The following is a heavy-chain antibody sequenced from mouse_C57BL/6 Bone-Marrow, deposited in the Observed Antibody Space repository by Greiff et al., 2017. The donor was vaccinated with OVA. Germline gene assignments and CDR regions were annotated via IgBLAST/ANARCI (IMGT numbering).Heavy chain of an antibody. J-gene: IGHJ2*01. V-gene: IGHV14-4*01. CDR1: GFNIKDDY. CDR3: TTCWDVKGDDY. Sequence: VHVKQSGAELVRPGASVKLSCTASGFNIKDDYMHWVKQRPEQGLEWIGWIDPENGDTEYASKFQGKATITADTSSNTAYLQLSSLTSEDTAVYYCTTCWDVKGDDYWGQGTTLTVSS. CDR2: IDPENGDT. D-gene: IGHD4-1*01.